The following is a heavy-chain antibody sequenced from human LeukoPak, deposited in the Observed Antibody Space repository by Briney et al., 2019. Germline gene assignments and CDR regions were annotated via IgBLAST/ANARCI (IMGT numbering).Heavy chain of an antibody. CDR2: ISSSSSYI. D-gene: IGHD4-23*01. J-gene: IGHJ4*02. CDR1: GFTFSTYE. V-gene: IGHV3-21*01. Sequence: GGSLRLSCAASGFTFSTYEMNWVRQAPGKGLEWVSSISSSSSYIYYADSVKGRFTISRDNAKNSLYLQMNSLRAEDTAVYYCARALGATVVTPGYWGQGTLVTVSS. CDR3: ARALGATVVTPGY.